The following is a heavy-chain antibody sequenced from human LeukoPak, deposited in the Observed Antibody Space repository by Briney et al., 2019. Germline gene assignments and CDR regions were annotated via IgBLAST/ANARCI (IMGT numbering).Heavy chain of an antibody. V-gene: IGHV4-59*08. J-gene: IGHJ4*02. CDR1: GGSFSGYY. CDR2: IYYSGST. D-gene: IGHD2-2*03. Sequence: SETLSLTCAVYGGSFSGYYWSWIRQPPGKGLEWIGYIYYSGSTNYNPSLKSRVTISVDTSKNQFSLKLSSVTAADTAVYYCARHSRLDKSSLSWADYWGQGTLVTVSS. CDR3: ARHSRLDKSSLSWADY.